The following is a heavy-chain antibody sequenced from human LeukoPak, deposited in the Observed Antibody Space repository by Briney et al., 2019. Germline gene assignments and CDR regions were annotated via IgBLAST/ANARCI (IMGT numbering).Heavy chain of an antibody. CDR2: IYYSGST. Sequence: SETLSLTCAVYGGSFSGYYWSWIRQPPGKGLEWIGYIYYSGSTNYNPSLKSRVTISVDTSKNQFSLKLSSVTAADTAVYYCARVGCSSTSCMAFDPWGQGTLVTVSS. CDR1: GGSFSGYY. D-gene: IGHD2-2*01. V-gene: IGHV4-59*01. J-gene: IGHJ5*02. CDR3: ARVGCSSTSCMAFDP.